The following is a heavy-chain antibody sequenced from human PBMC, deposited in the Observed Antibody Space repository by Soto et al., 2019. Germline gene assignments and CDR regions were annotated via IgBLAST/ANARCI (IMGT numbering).Heavy chain of an antibody. J-gene: IGHJ4*02. V-gene: IGHV4-59*12. Sequence: SETLSLTCTVSGGSISTYYWSWIRQPPGKGLEWIGYNDYSGTTNYNPSLKSRVTISVDPSKNQFSLKLSSVTAADTAVYYCARNVAAAEYFDYWGQGTLVTVSS. CDR2: NDYSGTT. D-gene: IGHD6-13*01. CDR1: GGSISTYY. CDR3: ARNVAAAEYFDY.